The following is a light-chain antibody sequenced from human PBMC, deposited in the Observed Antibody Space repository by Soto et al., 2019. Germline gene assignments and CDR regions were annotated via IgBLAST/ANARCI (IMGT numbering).Light chain of an antibody. CDR3: QQSYSSIT. V-gene: IGKV1-39*01. CDR2: AAS. CDR1: QSISSY. J-gene: IGKJ5*01. Sequence: DIQMTQSPSSLSSSVGDRVTITCRASQSISSYLNWYHQKPGKAPKLLIYAASSLQRGAPSTFSGGGSGTDFTLTISSLQPEDFATYYCQQSYSSITFGQGTRLEIK.